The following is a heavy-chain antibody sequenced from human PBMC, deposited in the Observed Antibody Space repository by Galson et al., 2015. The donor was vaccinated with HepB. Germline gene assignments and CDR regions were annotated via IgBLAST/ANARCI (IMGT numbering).Heavy chain of an antibody. CDR1: GYNFASYW. CDR3: VTGRTPFYFHY. V-gene: IGHV5-51*03. J-gene: IGHJ4*02. Sequence: QSGAEVKKPGESLKISCKGSGYNFASYWIGWVRQMPGKGLEWMGIFYPGDSDTRYSPSFQGQVTISADKSISAAYLQWSSLKASDTAIYYCVTGRTPFYFHYWGQGTLVTVSS. CDR2: FYPGDSDT. D-gene: IGHD2-8*02.